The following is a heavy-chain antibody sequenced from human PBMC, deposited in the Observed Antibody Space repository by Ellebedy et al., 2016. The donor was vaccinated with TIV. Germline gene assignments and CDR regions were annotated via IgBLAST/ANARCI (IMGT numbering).Heavy chain of an antibody. V-gene: IGHV3-21*01. J-gene: IGHJ6*04. CDR3: ARAINVTTLRQAFYFDGMDI. CDR1: GFTFSRYS. D-gene: IGHD1-20*01. CDR2: LRSTFSYL. Sequence: GESLKISCATSGFTFSRYSMSWVRQAPGNGLEWILSLRSTFSYLSYSDSVRGRFTISRDDAKNSLFLQMNSLRAEDTAVYYCARAINVTTLRQAFYFDGMDIWGEGTTVTVSS.